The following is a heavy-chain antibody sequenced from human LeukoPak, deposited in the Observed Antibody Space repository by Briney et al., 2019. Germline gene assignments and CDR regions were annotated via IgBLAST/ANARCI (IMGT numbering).Heavy chain of an antibody. Sequence: SETLSLTCTVSGGSISSYYWSWIRQSPGKGLEWIGYIYYDGSTNYNPSLRGRVTISVDTPKNQFSLKLSSVTAADTAVYYCARLALQEVGATQTYYLDYWGQGTLVTVSS. CDR2: IYYDGST. V-gene: IGHV4-59*12. D-gene: IGHD1-26*01. CDR1: GGSISSYY. J-gene: IGHJ4*02. CDR3: ARLALQEVGATQTYYLDY.